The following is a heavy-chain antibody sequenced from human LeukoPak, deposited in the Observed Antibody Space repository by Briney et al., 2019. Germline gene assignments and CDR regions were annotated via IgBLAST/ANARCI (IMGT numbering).Heavy chain of an antibody. J-gene: IGHJ6*02. CDR3: AKEAYYGMDV. V-gene: IGHV3-23*01. Sequence: GGSLRLYCAVSGFTFNSYAMSWVRQAPGKGLEWVSVISDSGGTTYYADSVKGRFTISRDNSKNTLYLHMNSLRAEDTAVYYCAKEAYYGMDVWGQGTTVTVSS. CDR1: GFTFNSYA. CDR2: ISDSGGTT.